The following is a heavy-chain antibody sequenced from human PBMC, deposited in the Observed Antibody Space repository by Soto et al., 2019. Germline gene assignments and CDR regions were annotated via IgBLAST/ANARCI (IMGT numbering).Heavy chain of an antibody. V-gene: IGHV4-39*01. Sequence: SETLSLPCTVSGGSISSSSYYWGWIRQPPGKGLEWIGSIYYSGSTYYNPSLKSRVTISVDTSKNQFSLKLSSVTAADTAVYYCARLDGGYYYYGMDVWGQGTTVTVSS. J-gene: IGHJ6*02. D-gene: IGHD3-16*01. CDR2: IYYSGST. CDR3: ARLDGGYYYYGMDV. CDR1: GGSISSSSYY.